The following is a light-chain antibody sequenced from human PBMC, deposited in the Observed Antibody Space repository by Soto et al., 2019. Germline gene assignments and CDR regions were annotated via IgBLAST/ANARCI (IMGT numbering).Light chain of an antibody. CDR3: HQRSNWPPLT. Sequence: EIVLTQSPATLSLSPGERATLSCRASQSVGGYLDRYQQKPGQAPRLLIYDASNRASRIPARFSGSGSGTDFTLTISSLEPEDLAVYYCHQRSNWPPLTFGGGTKVEIK. CDR2: DAS. CDR1: QSVGGY. J-gene: IGKJ4*01. V-gene: IGKV3-11*01.